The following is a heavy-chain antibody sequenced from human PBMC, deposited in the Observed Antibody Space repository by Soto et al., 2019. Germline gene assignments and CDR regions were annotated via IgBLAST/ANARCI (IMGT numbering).Heavy chain of an antibody. V-gene: IGHV3-30*18. CDR3: AKDQDIVVVTAILNY. CDR1: GFTFSSYG. CDR2: ISYDGSNK. D-gene: IGHD2-21*02. Sequence: QVQLVESGGGVVQPGRSLRLSCAASGFTFSSYGMHWVRQAPGKGLEWVAVISYDGSNKYYADSVKGRFTISRDNSKNTLYLQMNSLRAEDTAVYYCAKDQDIVVVTAILNYWGQGTLVNVSA. J-gene: IGHJ4*02.